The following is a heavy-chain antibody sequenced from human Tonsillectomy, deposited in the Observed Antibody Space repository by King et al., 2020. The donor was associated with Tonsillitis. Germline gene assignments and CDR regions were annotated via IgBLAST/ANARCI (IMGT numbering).Heavy chain of an antibody. J-gene: IGHJ6*02. CDR2: INHSGST. V-gene: IGHV4-34*01. D-gene: IGHD3-3*01. CDR3: ARGSVLRVVEWLFPEQRTQKTDYYYYYGMDG. Sequence: VQLQQWGAGLLKPSETLSLTCAVYGGSFSGYYWSWIRQPPGKGLEWIGEINHSGSTNYNPSLKSRVTISVDTSKNQFSLKLSSVTAADTAVYYCARGSVLRVVEWLFPEQRTQKTDYYYYYGMDGWGQGTTVTVSS. CDR1: GGSFSGYY.